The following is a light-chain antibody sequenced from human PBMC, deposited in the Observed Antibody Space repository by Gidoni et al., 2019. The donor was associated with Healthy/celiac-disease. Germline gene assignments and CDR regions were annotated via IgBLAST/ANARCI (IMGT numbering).Light chain of an antibody. J-gene: IGLJ2*01. V-gene: IGLV2-11*01. CDR1: SSDVGGYNY. CDR2: DVS. Sequence: SALTQPRSVSGSPGQSVTISCTGTSSDVGGYNYVSWYQQHPGKAPKLKIYDVSKRPSGVPDRFSGSKSGNTASLTISGLQAEDEADYYCCSYAGSYTLVFGGGTKLTVL. CDR3: CSYAGSYTLV.